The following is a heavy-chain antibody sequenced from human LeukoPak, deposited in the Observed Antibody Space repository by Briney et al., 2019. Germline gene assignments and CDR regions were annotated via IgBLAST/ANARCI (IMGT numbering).Heavy chain of an antibody. CDR1: GGSISSYY. CDR3: ARVNYGSGSVGAFDI. Sequence: PSETLSLTCTVSGGSISSYYWSWIRQPPGKGLEWIGYVFYSGSTNYDPSLKSRVTISVDTSKNQFSLKLSSVTAADTAVYYCARVNYGSGSVGAFDIWGQGTMVTVSP. CDR2: VFYSGST. V-gene: IGHV4-59*01. J-gene: IGHJ3*02. D-gene: IGHD3-10*01.